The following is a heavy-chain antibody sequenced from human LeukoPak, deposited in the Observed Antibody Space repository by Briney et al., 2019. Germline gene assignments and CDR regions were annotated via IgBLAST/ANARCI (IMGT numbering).Heavy chain of an antibody. D-gene: IGHD3-22*01. CDR2: ISTSSSYI. V-gene: IGHV3-21*03. CDR3: TPRTYYYDSSGPYYFDY. J-gene: IGHJ4*02. CDR1: GFTFSSYS. Sequence: GGSLRLSCAASGFTFSSYSMNWVRQAPGKGLEWVSFISTSSSYIYYADSVKGRFTVSRDNAKNSLYLQMNSLKTEDTAVYYCTPRTYYYDSSGPYYFDYWGQGTLVTVSS.